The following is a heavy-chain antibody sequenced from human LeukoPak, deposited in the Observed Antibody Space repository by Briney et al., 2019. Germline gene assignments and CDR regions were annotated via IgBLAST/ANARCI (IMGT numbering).Heavy chain of an antibody. Sequence: GGSLRLSCAASGFIFSNYWMSWVRQAPGKGLEWVADINQDGSGKYYVDSVKGRFIISRDNAKNSLYLQMNSLRAEDTAVYYCARDAAGRGISFDYWGQGTLVTVSS. J-gene: IGHJ4*02. D-gene: IGHD3-3*02. CDR1: GFIFSNYW. CDR3: ARDAAGRGISFDY. V-gene: IGHV3-7*01. CDR2: INQDGSGK.